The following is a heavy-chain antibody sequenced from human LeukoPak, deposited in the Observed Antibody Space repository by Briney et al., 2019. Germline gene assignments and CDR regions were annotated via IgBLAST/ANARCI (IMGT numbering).Heavy chain of an antibody. CDR1: AGSISSSRYY. V-gene: IGHV4-39*07. CDR2: INHSGST. Sequence: SETLSLTCTVSAGSISSSRYYWSWIRQPPGKGLEWIGEINHSGSTNYNPSLKSRVTISVDTSKNQFSLKLSSVTAADTAVYYCARGGVAGLDYWGQGTLVTVSS. D-gene: IGHD6-19*01. CDR3: ARGGVAGLDY. J-gene: IGHJ4*02.